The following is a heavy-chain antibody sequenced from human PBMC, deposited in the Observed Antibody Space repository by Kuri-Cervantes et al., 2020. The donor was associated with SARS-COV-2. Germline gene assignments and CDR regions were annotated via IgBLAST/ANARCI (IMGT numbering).Heavy chain of an antibody. V-gene: IGHV3-30*19. CDR1: GFTFSSYG. J-gene: IGHJ4*02. Sequence: GGSLRLSCAASGFTFSSYGMHWVRQAPGKGLEWVAVIWYDGSNKYYADSVKGRFTISRDNSKNTLYLQMNSLRAEDTAVYYCARATGGSYSLFDYWGQGTLVTVSS. CDR3: ARATGGSYSLFDY. D-gene: IGHD1-26*01. CDR2: IWYDGSNK.